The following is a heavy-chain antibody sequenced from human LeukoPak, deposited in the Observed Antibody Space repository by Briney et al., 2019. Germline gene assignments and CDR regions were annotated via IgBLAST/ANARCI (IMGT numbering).Heavy chain of an antibody. CDR1: GGSFSGYY. D-gene: IGHD3-3*01. CDR3: ARSIWSGYYFEY. CDR2: INHSGST. Sequence: SETLSFTCAVYGGSFSGYYWSWIRQPPGKGLEWIGEINHSGSTNYNPSLKSRVTISVDTSKNQFSLKLSSVTAADTAVYYCARSIWSGYYFEYWGQGTLVTVSS. J-gene: IGHJ4*02. V-gene: IGHV4-34*01.